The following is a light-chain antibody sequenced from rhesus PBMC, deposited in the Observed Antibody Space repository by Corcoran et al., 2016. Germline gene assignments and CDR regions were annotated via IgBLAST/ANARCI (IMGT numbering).Light chain of an antibody. CDR1: QRVGSY. Sequence: ETVVTQSPATLSLSPGERATLSCRASQRVGSYLAWYQQKPGQAPRLLIYGATSRATGSPDRLSGSGSGTDFPLTISSLGPEDVGVYCCQQSSNFSTFGGGTKVEIK. CDR3: QQSSNFST. CDR2: GAT. V-gene: IGKV3-24*04. J-gene: IGKJ4*01.